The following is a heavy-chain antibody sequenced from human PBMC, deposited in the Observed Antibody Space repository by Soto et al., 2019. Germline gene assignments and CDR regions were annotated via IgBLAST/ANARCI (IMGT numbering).Heavy chain of an antibody. CDR3: AREVRVIAAAGTDWFDP. V-gene: IGHV1-69*01. Sequence: QVQLVQSGAEVKKPGSSVKVSCKASGGTFSSYAISWVRQAPGQGLEWMGGIIPIFGTANYAQKFQGRVTITADESTSTAYMELSSLRSEDTAVYYCAREVRVIAAAGTDWFDPWGQGTLVTVSS. J-gene: IGHJ5*02. CDR2: IIPIFGTA. D-gene: IGHD6-13*01. CDR1: GGTFSSYA.